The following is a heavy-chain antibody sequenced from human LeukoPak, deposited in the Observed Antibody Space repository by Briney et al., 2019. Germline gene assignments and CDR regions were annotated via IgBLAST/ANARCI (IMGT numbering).Heavy chain of an antibody. J-gene: IGHJ4*02. V-gene: IGHV3-30*03. Sequence: PGGSLRLSCAASGFTFSTYGMHWVRQAPGKGLEWVAVISYDGSNKYYADSVKGRFTISRDNAKNSLYLQMNSLGAEDTAVYYCARDQYYGSGTYYNSSKGYFDYWGQGTLVTVSS. CDR2: ISYDGSNK. CDR1: GFTFSTYG. D-gene: IGHD3-10*01. CDR3: ARDQYYGSGTYYNSSKGYFDY.